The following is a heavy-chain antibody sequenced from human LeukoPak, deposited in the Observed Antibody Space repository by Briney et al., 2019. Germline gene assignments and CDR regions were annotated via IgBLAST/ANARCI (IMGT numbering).Heavy chain of an antibody. V-gene: IGHV3-21*01. CDR2: ISSSSSYI. D-gene: IGHD3-22*01. CDR1: GLTFSSYS. J-gene: IGHJ4*02. Sequence: KPGGSLRLSCAASGLTFSSYSMNWVRQAPGKGLEWVSSISSSSSYIYYADSVKGRFTISRDNAKNSLYLQMNSLRAEDTAAYYCASSPLPHDSSGYYYFDYWGQGTLVTVSS. CDR3: ASSPLPHDSSGYYYFDY.